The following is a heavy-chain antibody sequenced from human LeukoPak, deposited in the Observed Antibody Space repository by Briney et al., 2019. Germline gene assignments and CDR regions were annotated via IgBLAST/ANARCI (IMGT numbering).Heavy chain of an antibody. V-gene: IGHV3-7*01. J-gene: IGHJ4*02. Sequence: GGSLRLSCAASGFTFSSYWMSWVRQAPGKGLEWVANLKQDGSEKYYVDSVKGRFTISRDNAKNSLYLQLNSLRAEDTAVYYCARDFGGDSDDYWGQGTLVTDSS. CDR2: LKQDGSEK. D-gene: IGHD2-21*02. CDR1: GFTFSSYW. CDR3: ARDFGGDSDDY.